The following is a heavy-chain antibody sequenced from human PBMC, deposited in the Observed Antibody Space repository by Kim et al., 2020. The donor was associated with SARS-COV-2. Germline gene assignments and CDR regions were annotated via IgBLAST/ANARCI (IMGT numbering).Heavy chain of an antibody. CDR3: AKDALSGSYYSYYYGMDV. CDR1: GFTFSSYA. Sequence: GGSLRLSCAASGFTFSSYAMSWVRQAPGKGLEWVSVIYSGGSSTYYADSVKGRFTISRDNSKNTLYLQMNSLRAEDTAVYYCAKDALSGSYYSYYYGMDVWGQGTTVTVSS. V-gene: IGHV3-23*03. J-gene: IGHJ6*02. D-gene: IGHD1-26*01. CDR2: IYSGGSST.